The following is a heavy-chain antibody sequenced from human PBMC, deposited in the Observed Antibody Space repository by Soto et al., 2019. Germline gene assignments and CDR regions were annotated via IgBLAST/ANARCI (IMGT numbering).Heavy chain of an antibody. CDR2: IYWDDDK. V-gene: IGHV2-5*02. Sequence: QITLKESGPTLVKPTQTLTLTCTFSGFSLSTSGVGVGWIRQPPGKALEWLALIYWDDDKRYSPSLKSRITTTKDTSNNQVVRTTSDMAPVDTATYYGARTFCSGGGCYSEFDYGGQGTLVTVSS. CDR3: ARTFCSGGGCYSEFDY. J-gene: IGHJ4*02. D-gene: IGHD2-15*01. CDR1: GFSLSTSGVG.